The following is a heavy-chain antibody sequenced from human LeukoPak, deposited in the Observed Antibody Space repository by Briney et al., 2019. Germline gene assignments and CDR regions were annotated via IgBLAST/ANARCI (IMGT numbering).Heavy chain of an antibody. CDR3: ACSASDYYSYYYYMDV. CDR2: FYSNGST. V-gene: IGHV4-4*09. CDR1: GSSISSYF. J-gene: IGHJ6*03. D-gene: IGHD2-21*01. Sequence: SETLSLTCSVSGSSISSYFWSWIRQPPGKGLEWIGYFYSNGSTNYNPSLKSRVTISGDTSNNQFSLKLTSVTAADTAVYYCACSASDYYSYYYYMDVWGKGTTVTVSS.